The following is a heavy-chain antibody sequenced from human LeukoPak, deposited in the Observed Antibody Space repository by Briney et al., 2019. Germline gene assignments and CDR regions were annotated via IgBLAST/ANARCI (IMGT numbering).Heavy chain of an antibody. V-gene: IGHV3-30*18. CDR2: ISYDGSNK. J-gene: IGHJ1*01. D-gene: IGHD2-2*01. CDR1: GFTFSSYG. CDR3: AKVRAAMRGYFQH. Sequence: GGSLRLSCAASGFTFSSYGMHWVRQAPGKGLEWVAVISYDGSNKYYADSVKGRFTISRDNSKNTLYLQINSLRAEDTAVYYCAKVRAAMRGYFQHWGQGTLVTVSS.